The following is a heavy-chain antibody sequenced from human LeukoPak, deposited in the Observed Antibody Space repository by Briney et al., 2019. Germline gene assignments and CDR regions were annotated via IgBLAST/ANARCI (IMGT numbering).Heavy chain of an antibody. V-gene: IGHV4-34*01. CDR1: GGSFSGYY. CDR3: ARLDYVGMDV. Sequence: KPSETLSLTCAVYGGSFSGYYWSWIRQPPGKGLEWIGSIYYSGSTYYNPSLKSRVTISVDTSKNQFSLKLSSVTAADTAVYYCARLDYVGMDVWGQGTTVTVSS. J-gene: IGHJ6*02. CDR2: IYYSGST.